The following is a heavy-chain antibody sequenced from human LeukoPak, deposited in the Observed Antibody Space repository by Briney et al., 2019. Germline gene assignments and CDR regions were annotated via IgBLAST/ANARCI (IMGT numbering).Heavy chain of an antibody. J-gene: IGHJ4*02. D-gene: IGHD3-10*01. CDR1: GYTFTIYA. V-gene: IGHV7-4-1*02. CDR2: INTNTGNP. CDR3: ARDFEGSGSYYITPLLHY. Sequence: ASVKVSCKASGYTFTIYAMNWVRQAPGQGLEWMGWINTNTGNPTYAQGFTGRFVFSLDTSVSTAYLQISSLKAEDTAVYYCARDFEGSGSYYITPLLHYWGQGTLVTVSS.